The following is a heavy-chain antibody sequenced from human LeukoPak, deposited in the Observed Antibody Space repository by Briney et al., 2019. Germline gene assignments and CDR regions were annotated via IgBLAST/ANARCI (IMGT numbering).Heavy chain of an antibody. CDR3: ARDGPAYSFEY. D-gene: IGHD2-21*01. V-gene: IGHV3-48*03. Sequence: GGSLRLSGAASGFIVTTYEMHWVRQAPGKGLQWVPYISTSGSTIYYADSVKGRFTFSRDNARNSLFLQMNRLRAEDTAVYYCARDGPAYSFEYWGQGTLVTVSS. CDR1: GFIVTTYE. J-gene: IGHJ4*02. CDR2: ISTSGSTI.